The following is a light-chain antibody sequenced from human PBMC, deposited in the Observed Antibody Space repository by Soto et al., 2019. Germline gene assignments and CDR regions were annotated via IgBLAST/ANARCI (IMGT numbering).Light chain of an antibody. J-gene: IGKJ2*01. CDR3: QQYTTYPRT. CDR2: DAS. CDR1: QSISSW. V-gene: IGKV1-5*01. Sequence: DIQMTQSPSALSASVGDRVTITCRASQSISSWLAWYQQKPGKAPKFLIYDASSLESGVPSRFSGSGSGTEFTLTISSLQPDDFATYYCQQYTTYPRTFGQGTKLEIK.